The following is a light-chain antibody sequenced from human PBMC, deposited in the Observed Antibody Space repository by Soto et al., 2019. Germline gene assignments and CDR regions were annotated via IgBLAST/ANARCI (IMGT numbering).Light chain of an antibody. CDR2: DAS. CDR3: QQYDNLPIT. J-gene: IGKJ4*01. CDR1: QDISNY. V-gene: IGKV1-33*01. Sequence: DIQMTQSPSSLSASVGARVTITCPASQDISNYLNWYQQKPGKAPKLLIYDASNLETGVQSRFSRSGSGTDFTFTISSLQPEDIATYYCQQYDNLPITFGGGTKVEIK.